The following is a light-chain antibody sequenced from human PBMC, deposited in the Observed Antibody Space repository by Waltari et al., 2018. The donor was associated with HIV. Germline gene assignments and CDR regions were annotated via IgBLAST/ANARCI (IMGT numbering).Light chain of an antibody. Sequence: EIVLTKSPATLSLSPGERATLSCRASQSVSSYLAWYQQKPGQAPRLLIYDASNRATGIPARFSGSGSGTDFTLTISSLEPEDFAVYYCQQRSNWFLTFGGGTKVEIK. V-gene: IGKV3-11*01. CDR2: DAS. CDR3: QQRSNWFLT. J-gene: IGKJ4*01. CDR1: QSVSSY.